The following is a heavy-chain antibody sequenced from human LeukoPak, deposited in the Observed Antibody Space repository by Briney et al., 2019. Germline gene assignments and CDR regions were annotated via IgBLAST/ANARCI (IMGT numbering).Heavy chain of an antibody. CDR2: INHSGST. V-gene: IGHV4-34*01. Sequence: PSETLSLTCAVYGGSFSGYYWSWIRQPPGKGLEWIGEINHSGSTNYNPSLKSRVTISVDTSKNQFSLKLSSVTAADTAVYYCAREVTYYDFWSGYYSSRKADVWGKGTTVTVSS. CDR3: AREVTYYDFWSGYYSSRKADV. D-gene: IGHD3-3*01. J-gene: IGHJ6*04. CDR1: GGSFSGYY.